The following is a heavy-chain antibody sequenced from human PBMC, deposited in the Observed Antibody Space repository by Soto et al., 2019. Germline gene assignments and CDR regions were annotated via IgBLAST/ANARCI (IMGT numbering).Heavy chain of an antibody. D-gene: IGHD4-17*01. V-gene: IGHV3-23*01. CDR2: ISGSGGAT. CDR3: AKGMTTLTPYTD. Sequence: PGESLKISCAASEFTFSNYVMSWVRQAPGKGLEWVSGISGSGGATYYADSVKGRFTISRDNSKNTLYLQMNSLRADDTAVYYCAKGMTTLTPYTDWGQETLVTVSS. J-gene: IGHJ4*02. CDR1: EFTFSNYV.